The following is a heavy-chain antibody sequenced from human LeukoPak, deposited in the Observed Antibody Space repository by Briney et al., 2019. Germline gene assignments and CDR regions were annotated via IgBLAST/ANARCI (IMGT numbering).Heavy chain of an antibody. V-gene: IGHV3-7*01. CDR2: IKEGGTVK. CDR1: GLPFSGYW. CDR3: SRSLDY. J-gene: IGHJ4*02. Sequence: GGSLRLSCVASGLPFSGYWMDWVRQAPGKGMEWVANIKEGGTVKYYADSVKGRFTISRDNAKNSLYLQMNSLRAEDTAVYYCSRSLDYLGQGVLVTVSP.